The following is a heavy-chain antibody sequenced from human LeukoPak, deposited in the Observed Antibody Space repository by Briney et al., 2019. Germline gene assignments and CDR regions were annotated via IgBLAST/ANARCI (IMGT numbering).Heavy chain of an antibody. CDR3: ARRSGVAVAGAFDY. CDR2: ISGSGDST. Sequence: GGSLRLSCAASGFTFSSYAMRWVRQAPGKGLEWVSGISGSGDSTYYADSVKGRFTISRDNSKNTLYLQMNSLRAEDTAVYFCARRSGVAVAGAFDYWGQGTLVTVSS. J-gene: IGHJ4*02. CDR1: GFTFSSYA. D-gene: IGHD6-19*01. V-gene: IGHV3-23*01.